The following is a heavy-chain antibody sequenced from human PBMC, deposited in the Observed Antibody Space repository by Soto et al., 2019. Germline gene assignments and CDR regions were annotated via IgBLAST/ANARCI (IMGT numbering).Heavy chain of an antibody. Sequence: QVQLQESGPGLVKPSQTLSLTCTVSGGSISSGDYYWSWIRQPPGKGMEWIGYIYYSGRTYYNPSPKRRVTISVDTSKKQCSIKMSSVTAADTGVYYCAPRATTTYCSGGSCYARGFDYWGQGTLVTVSS. J-gene: IGHJ4*02. CDR1: GGSISSGDYY. CDR2: IYYSGRT. CDR3: APRATTTYCSGGSCYARGFDY. D-gene: IGHD2-15*01. V-gene: IGHV4-30-4*01.